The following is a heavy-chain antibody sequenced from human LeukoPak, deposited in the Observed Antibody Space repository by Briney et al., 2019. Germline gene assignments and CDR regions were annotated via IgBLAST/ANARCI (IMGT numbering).Heavy chain of an antibody. V-gene: IGHV3-74*01. J-gene: IGHJ4*02. Sequence: PGGSLRLSCAASGFTFSSYWMHWVRQAPGKGLVWVSRINSDGSNTNYADSVKGRFTISRDNSKNTMYLQMSGLRAEDTAVYYCARDRFKEQKVRYFDHWGQGTLVTVSS. D-gene: IGHD6-13*01. CDR3: ARDRFKEQKVRYFDH. CDR2: INSDGSNT. CDR1: GFTFSSYW.